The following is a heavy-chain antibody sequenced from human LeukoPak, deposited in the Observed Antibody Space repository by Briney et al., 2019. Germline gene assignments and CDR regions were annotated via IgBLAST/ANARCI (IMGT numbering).Heavy chain of an antibody. CDR1: GGSISSYY. CDR2: IYYSGST. CDR3: ARAIAVAGVRPYFDY. V-gene: IGHV4-59*01. J-gene: IGHJ4*02. D-gene: IGHD6-19*01. Sequence: SETLSLTCTVSGGSISSYYWSWIRQPPGKGLEWIGYIYYSGSTNYNPSLKSRVTISVDTSKNQFSLKLSSVTAADTAVYYCARAIAVAGVRPYFDYWGQGTLVTVSS.